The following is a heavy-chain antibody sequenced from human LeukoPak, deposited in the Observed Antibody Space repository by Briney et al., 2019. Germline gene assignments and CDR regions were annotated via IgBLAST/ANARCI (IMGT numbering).Heavy chain of an antibody. D-gene: IGHD6-19*01. CDR2: LDPEDGGT. CDR1: GNTLTELS. V-gene: IGHV1-24*01. CDR3: ATQRAVGYFPFDC. Sequence: ASVKVSCKVSGNTLTELSMHWVRQAPGKGLEWMGGLDPEDGGTIYTQKFQGRVTMTEDTSTDTAYMELSSLRSEDTAVYYCATQRAVGYFPFDCWGQGTLVTVS. J-gene: IGHJ4*02.